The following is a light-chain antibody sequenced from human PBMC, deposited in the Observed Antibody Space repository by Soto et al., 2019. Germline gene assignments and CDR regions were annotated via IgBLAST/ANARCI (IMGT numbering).Light chain of an antibody. CDR2: ANI. CDR3: QSYDSSLSGYV. CDR1: GSNIGAGYD. V-gene: IGLV1-40*01. J-gene: IGLJ1*01. Sequence: QSVLTQPPSVSGAPGQRVTISCTGSGSNIGAGYDVHWYQQLPGTAPKLLIFANIIRPSGVPDRFSGSKSGASASLAITGLRAEDEADYYCQSYDSSLSGYVFGTGTKVTLL.